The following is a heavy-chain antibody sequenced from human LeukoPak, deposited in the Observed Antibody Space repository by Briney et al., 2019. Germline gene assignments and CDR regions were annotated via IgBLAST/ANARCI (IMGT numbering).Heavy chain of an antibody. CDR1: GYTFTSYG. V-gene: IGHV1-18*01. J-gene: IGHJ3*02. Sequence: ASVKVSCKASGYTFTSYGISWVRQAPGQGLEWMGWISAYNGNTNYAQKLQGRVTMTTDTSTSTAYMELRSLRSDDTAVYYCARLRRPYYYDSSGYPLAAFDIWGQGTMVTVSS. CDR2: ISAYNGNT. CDR3: ARLRRPYYYDSSGYPLAAFDI. D-gene: IGHD3-22*01.